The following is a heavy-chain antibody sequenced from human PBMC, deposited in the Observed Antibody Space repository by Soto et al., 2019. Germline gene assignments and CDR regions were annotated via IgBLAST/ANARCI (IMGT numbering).Heavy chain of an antibody. V-gene: IGHV1-18*01. J-gene: IGHJ6*02. Sequence: GASVKVSCKASGYTFTNAGISWVRQAPGQGLEWLGWINTDNGNTNYAQHLQGRVTLTTDTSTSTAYMDLRSLRSDDTAVYYCARDKGITTFGVYSMYYYGMDVWG. CDR2: INTDNGNT. D-gene: IGHD3-3*01. CDR3: ARDKGITTFGVYSMYYYGMDV. CDR1: GYTFTNAG.